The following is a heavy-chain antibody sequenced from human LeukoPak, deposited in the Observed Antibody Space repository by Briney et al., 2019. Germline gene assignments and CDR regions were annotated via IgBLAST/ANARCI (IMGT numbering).Heavy chain of an antibody. D-gene: IGHD2-21*01. CDR1: AFTFSSYW. CDR3: ARSLGGGDWYFDY. Sequence: GGSLRLSCAASAFTFSSYWMSWVRQAPGKGLEWVANIKQDGSEKYYVDSVKGRFTISRDNAKNSLYLQMNSLRAEDTAVYYCARSLGGGDWYFDYWGQGTLVTVSS. V-gene: IGHV3-7*03. CDR2: IKQDGSEK. J-gene: IGHJ4*02.